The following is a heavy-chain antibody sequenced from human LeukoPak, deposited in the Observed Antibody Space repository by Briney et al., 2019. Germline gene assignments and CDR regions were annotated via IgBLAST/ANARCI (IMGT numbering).Heavy chain of an antibody. CDR1: GFTFRSYE. V-gene: IGHV3-48*03. Sequence: PGGSLRLSCAASGFTFRSYEMTWVRQAPGKGLEWVSYISGSGSTIYYTDSVKGRFTISRDNAKNSLYLQMNSLRAEDTAVYYCAKGGIYYGSGSYYLIDYWGQGTLVTVSS. J-gene: IGHJ4*02. CDR3: AKGGIYYGSGSYYLIDY. CDR2: ISGSGSTI. D-gene: IGHD3-10*01.